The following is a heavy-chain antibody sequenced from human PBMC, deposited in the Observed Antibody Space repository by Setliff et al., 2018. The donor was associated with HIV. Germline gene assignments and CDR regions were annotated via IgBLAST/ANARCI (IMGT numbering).Heavy chain of an antibody. Sequence: ASVKVSCKASGYTFTGYYIHWVRQAPGQGLEWMGWINTHSGYTNYAQNVQGRVTVTMDTSTSTAYMELRSLKSDDTAVYYCARGKTWLRFLDYWGQGTLVTVSS. J-gene: IGHJ4*02. CDR2: INTHSGYT. CDR1: GYTFTGYY. D-gene: IGHD5-12*01. V-gene: IGHV1-2*02. CDR3: ARGKTWLRFLDY.